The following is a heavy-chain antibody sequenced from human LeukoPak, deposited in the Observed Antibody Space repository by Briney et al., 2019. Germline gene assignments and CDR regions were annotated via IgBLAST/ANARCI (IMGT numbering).Heavy chain of an antibody. J-gene: IGHJ4*02. Sequence: GESLKISCKGSGYTFSTYWIAWVRQMPEKGLEWMGIIYPGDSDTIYSPSFQGQVTISADKSITTAYLQWSSLKASDTAIYYCARSPPYNGSGTYYDYWGQGTLVTVSS. D-gene: IGHD3-10*01. CDR1: GYTFSTYW. V-gene: IGHV5-51*01. CDR3: ARSPPYNGSGTYYDY. CDR2: IYPGDSDT.